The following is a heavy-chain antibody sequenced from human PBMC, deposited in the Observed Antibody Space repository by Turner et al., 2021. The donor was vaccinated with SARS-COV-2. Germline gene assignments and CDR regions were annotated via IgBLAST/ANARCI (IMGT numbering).Heavy chain of an antibody. V-gene: IGHV4-31*03. CDR1: GGSISSGGYY. D-gene: IGHD4-17*01. CDR3: ARDHLDPSTVTTWRGFDP. CDR2: FYYSGST. J-gene: IGHJ5*02. Sequence: QVQLQESGPGLVKPSQTLSLTCTVSGGSISSGGYYWSWIRQHPGKGLEWIGYFYYSGSTYYNPSLKSRVTISVDTSKNQFSLKLSSVTAADTAVYYCARDHLDPSTVTTWRGFDPWGQGTLVTVSS.